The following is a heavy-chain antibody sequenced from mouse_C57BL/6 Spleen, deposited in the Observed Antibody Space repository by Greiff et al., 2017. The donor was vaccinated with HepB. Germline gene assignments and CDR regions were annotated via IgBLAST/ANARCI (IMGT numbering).Heavy chain of an antibody. J-gene: IGHJ1*03. D-gene: IGHD2-4*01. V-gene: IGHV7-1*01. CDR2: SRNKANDYTT. CDR3: ARGYYDYDDWYFDV. Sequence: EVHLVESGGGLVQSGRSLRLSCATSGFTFSDFYMEWVRQAPGKGLEWIAASRNKANDYTTEYSASVKGRFIVSRDTSQSILYLQMNALRAEDTAIYYGARGYYDYDDWYFDVWGTGTTVTVSS. CDR1: GFTFSDFY.